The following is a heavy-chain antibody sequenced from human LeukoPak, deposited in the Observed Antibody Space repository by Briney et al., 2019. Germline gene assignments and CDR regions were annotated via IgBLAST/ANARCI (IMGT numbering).Heavy chain of an antibody. Sequence: GGSLRLSCAASGFTFSSYSMNWVRQAPGKGLEWLSYISSSSSTINYADSVKGRFTISRDNAKNSLYLQIHSLRDEDTAVYYCARGRDFNYWGRGTLVTVSS. CDR2: ISSSSSTI. V-gene: IGHV3-48*02. D-gene: IGHD5-24*01. CDR3: ARGRDFNY. CDR1: GFTFSSYS. J-gene: IGHJ4*02.